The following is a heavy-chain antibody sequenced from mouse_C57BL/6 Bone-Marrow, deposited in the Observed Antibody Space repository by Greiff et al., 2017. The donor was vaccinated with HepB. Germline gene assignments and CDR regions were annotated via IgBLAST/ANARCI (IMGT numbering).Heavy chain of an antibody. CDR3: ARKEQLRLPSYYAMDY. J-gene: IGHJ4*01. D-gene: IGHD3-2*02. V-gene: IGHV1-82*01. CDR1: GYAFSSSW. CDR2: ICPGDGDT. Sequence: VKLQESGPELVKPGASVKISCKASGYAFSSSWMNWVKQRPGKGLEWIGRICPGDGDTNYNGTFKGKATLTADKSSSTAYMQLSSLTSEDSAVYFCARKEQLRLPSYYAMDYWGQGTSVTVSS.